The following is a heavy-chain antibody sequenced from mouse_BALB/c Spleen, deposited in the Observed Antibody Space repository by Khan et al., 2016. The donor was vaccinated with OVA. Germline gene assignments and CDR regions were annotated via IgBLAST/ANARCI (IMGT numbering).Heavy chain of an antibody. V-gene: IGHV14-3*02. CDR2: IDPANGNT. Sequence: EVELVESGAELVKPGASVKLSCTASGFNIKDIYMHWVKQRPEQGLEWIGRIDPANGNTKYDPKFQAKATLTADTSSNTAYLQLSSLTSEDTAVYYCARDYWDVFAYWGQGTLVTVST. J-gene: IGHJ3*01. CDR1: GFNIKDIY. D-gene: IGHD4-1*01. CDR3: ARDYWDVFAY.